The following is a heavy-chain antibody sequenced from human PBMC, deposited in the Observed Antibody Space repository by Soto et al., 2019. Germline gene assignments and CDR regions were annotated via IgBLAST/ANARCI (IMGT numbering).Heavy chain of an antibody. J-gene: IGHJ5*02. Sequence: EVQLVESGGGLVKPGGSLRLSCAASGFTFSSYSMNWVRQAPGKGLEWVSSISSSSSYIYYVDSVKGRFTISRDNAKNSLYLQINSLRAEDTAVYYCARGSIAADPWGKGTLVTVSS. D-gene: IGHD6-6*01. CDR1: GFTFSSYS. CDR3: ARGSIAADP. V-gene: IGHV3-21*01. CDR2: ISSSSSYI.